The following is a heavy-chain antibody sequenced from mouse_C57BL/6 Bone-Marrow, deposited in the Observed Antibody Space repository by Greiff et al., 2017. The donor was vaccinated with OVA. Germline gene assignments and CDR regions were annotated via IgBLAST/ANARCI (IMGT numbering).Heavy chain of an antibody. J-gene: IGHJ2*01. V-gene: IGHV1-81*01. CDR1: GYTFTSYG. CDR2: IYPRSGNT. Sequence: QVHVKQSGAELVRPGASVKLSCKASGYTFTSYGISWVKQRTGQGLEWIGEIYPRSGNTHYNEKFKGKATLTADKSSSTAYMELRSLTSEDSAVYFCAREGTCDYDLPLDYWGQGTTLTVSS. D-gene: IGHD2-4*01. CDR3: AREGTCDYDLPLDY.